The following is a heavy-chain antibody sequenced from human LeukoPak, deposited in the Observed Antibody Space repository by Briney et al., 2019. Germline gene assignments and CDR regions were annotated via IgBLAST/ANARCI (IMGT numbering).Heavy chain of an antibody. CDR3: AKARGYFDY. V-gene: IGHV3-23*01. Sequence: SGGSLRLSCAASGFTFSSYAMGWVRQAPGKGLEWVSAISGSGDSTYYADSVKGRFTISRDNSKNTLYLQMNSLRADDTAVYYCAKARGYFDYWGQGTLVTVCS. CDR1: GFTFSSYA. J-gene: IGHJ4*02. D-gene: IGHD3-16*01. CDR2: ISGSGDST.